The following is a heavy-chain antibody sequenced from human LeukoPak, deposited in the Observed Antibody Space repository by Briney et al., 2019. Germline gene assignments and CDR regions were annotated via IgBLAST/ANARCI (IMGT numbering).Heavy chain of an antibody. CDR1: GGSISSYY. V-gene: IGHV4-59*01. J-gene: IGHJ6*02. CDR3: ARDHSSGWYYGMDV. D-gene: IGHD6-19*01. Sequence: SETLSLTCTVSGGSISSYYWRWIRQPPGKGLEWIGYIYYSGSTNYNPSLKSRVTISVDTSKNQFSLKLSSVTAADTAVYYCARDHSSGWYYGMDVWGQGTTVTVSS. CDR2: IYYSGST.